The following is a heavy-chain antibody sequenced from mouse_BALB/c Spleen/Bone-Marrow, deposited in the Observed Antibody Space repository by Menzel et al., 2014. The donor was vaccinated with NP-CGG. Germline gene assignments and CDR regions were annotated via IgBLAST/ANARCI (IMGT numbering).Heavy chain of an antibody. J-gene: IGHJ2*01. CDR2: INPSTGYT. D-gene: IGHD4-1*01. V-gene: IGHV1-7*01. Sequence: QVQLQQSGAKLAKPGASVKMSCKASGYTFTSYWMHWVKQRPGQGLEWIGYINPSTGYTEYNQKFKDKATLTADKSSSTAYMQLSSLTSEDSAVYYCATGYYFDYWGQGTTLTVSS. CDR3: ATGYYFDY. CDR1: GYTFTSYW.